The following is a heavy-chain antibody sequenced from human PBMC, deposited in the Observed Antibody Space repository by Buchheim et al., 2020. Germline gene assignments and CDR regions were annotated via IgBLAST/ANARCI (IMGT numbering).Heavy chain of an antibody. CDR3: ARDKGRYYFDY. CDR1: GFTFRSYA. Sequence: QVQLVESGGGVVQPGRSLRLSCAVSGFTFRSYAMHWVRQAPGKGLEWVAVVSYDGSNTYHADSAKGRFTISRDNSKNKLYLQMNSLRGEDTAVYYCARDKGRYYFDYWGRGTL. CDR2: VSYDGSNT. J-gene: IGHJ4*02. V-gene: IGHV3-30*04. D-gene: IGHD1-26*01.